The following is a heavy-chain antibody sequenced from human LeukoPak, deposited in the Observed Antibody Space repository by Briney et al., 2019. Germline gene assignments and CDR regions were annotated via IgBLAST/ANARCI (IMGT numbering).Heavy chain of an antibody. CDR3: VRGYSGYAY. CDR1: GLTFSSYG. Sequence: GGSLGLSCAAFGLTFSSYGMNWFGQAPGRGLEWVANIKQDGSEKYYVDSVKGRFTISRDNAKNSLYLQMNSLRAEDTAVYYCVRGYSGYAYWGQGTLVTVSS. V-gene: IGHV3-7*03. J-gene: IGHJ4*02. CDR2: IKQDGSEK. D-gene: IGHD5-12*01.